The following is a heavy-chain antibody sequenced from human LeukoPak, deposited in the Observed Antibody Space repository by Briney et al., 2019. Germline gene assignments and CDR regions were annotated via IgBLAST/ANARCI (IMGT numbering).Heavy chain of an antibody. CDR1: GGSFSGYY. V-gene: IGHV4-34*01. D-gene: IGHD3-22*01. Sequence: SETLSLTCAVYGGSFSGYYWSWIRQPPGKGLEWIGEINHSGSTNYNPSLKSRVTTSVDTSKNQFSLKLSSVTAADTAVYYCARGFRGRNYYNSSGYYWFDYWGQGTLVTVSS. CDR2: INHSGST. CDR3: ARGFRGRNYYNSSGYYWFDY. J-gene: IGHJ4*02.